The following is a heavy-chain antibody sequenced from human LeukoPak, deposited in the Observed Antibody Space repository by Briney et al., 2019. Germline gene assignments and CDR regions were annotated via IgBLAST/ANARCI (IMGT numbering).Heavy chain of an antibody. CDR1: GFIFGDYA. CDR2: IRNKAYGGTT. Sequence: GESLKISCTASGFIFGDYAMSWVRQAPGKGLEWVGFIRNKAYGGTTEYAASVKGRVSISRDDSKSIAYLQMNSLKTEDTAVYYCTRERPVVVTTSYYYGMDVWGQGTTVTVSS. CDR3: TRERPVVVTTSYYYGMDV. D-gene: IGHD2-21*02. V-gene: IGHV3-49*04. J-gene: IGHJ6*02.